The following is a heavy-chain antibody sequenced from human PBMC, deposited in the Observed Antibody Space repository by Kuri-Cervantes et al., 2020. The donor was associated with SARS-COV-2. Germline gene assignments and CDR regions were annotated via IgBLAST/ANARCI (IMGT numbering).Heavy chain of an antibody. J-gene: IGHJ6*02. V-gene: IGHV4-61*01. CDR3: ARGVTIFGEDV. Sequence: GSLRLSCTVSGGSVSSGSYYWSWIRQPPGKGLEWIGYIYYSGSTNYNPPLKSRVTISVDTSKNQFSLKLSSVTAADTAVYYCARGVTIFGEDVWGQGTTVTVSS. CDR1: GGSVSSGSYY. D-gene: IGHD3-3*01. CDR2: IYYSGST.